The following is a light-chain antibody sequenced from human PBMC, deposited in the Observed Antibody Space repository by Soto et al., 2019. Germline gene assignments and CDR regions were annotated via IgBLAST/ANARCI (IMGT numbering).Light chain of an antibody. V-gene: IGKV1-9*01. CDR1: QGISSY. CDR3: QQLNSYPFT. J-gene: IGKJ4*01. Sequence: IQLTQSPSSLSASVGDRVTITCRASQGISSYLAWYQQKPGKAPNLLIYGASTLQSGVPSRFSGSGSGTDFTLTISSLQPEDFASYYCQQLNSYPFTFGGGTKVEI. CDR2: GAS.